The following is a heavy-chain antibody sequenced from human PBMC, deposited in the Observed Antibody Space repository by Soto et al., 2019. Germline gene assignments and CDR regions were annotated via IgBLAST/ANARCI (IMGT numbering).Heavy chain of an antibody. CDR2: ISYDGSNK. CDR3: AKELRYSSGWYPPYYFDY. CDR1: GFTFSSYG. V-gene: IGHV3-30*18. D-gene: IGHD6-19*01. J-gene: IGHJ4*02. Sequence: HPGGSLRLSCAASGFTFSSYGMHWVRQAPGKGLEWVAVISYDGSNKYYADSVKGRFTISRDNSKNTLYLQMNSLRAEDTAVYYCAKELRYSSGWYPPYYFDYWGQGTLVTVSS.